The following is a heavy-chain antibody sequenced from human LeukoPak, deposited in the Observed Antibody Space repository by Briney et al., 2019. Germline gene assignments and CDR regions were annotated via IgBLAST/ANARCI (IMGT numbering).Heavy chain of an antibody. Sequence: PGGSLRLSCAASGFTFSSYGMHWVRQAPGKGLEWVAVIPYDGSNKYYADSVKGRFTISRDNSKNTLYLQMNSLRAEDTAVYYCARDREPGTEPTYYYYAMDVWGQGTTVTVSS. D-gene: IGHD1-14*01. J-gene: IGHJ6*02. CDR3: ARDREPGTEPTYYYYAMDV. CDR2: IPYDGSNK. V-gene: IGHV3-30*03. CDR1: GFTFSSYG.